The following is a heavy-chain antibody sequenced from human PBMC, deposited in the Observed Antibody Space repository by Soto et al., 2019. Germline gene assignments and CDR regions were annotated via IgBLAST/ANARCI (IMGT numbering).Heavy chain of an antibody. CDR1: GYTFTNYG. Sequence: QVQLVQSGAEVKKPGASVKVSCKASGYTFTNYGISWVRQAPGQGLEWMGWISAYNGNTDYAQKLQGRVNMTTDTSKSTDYMELRSLRSDDTAVYYCARVGAYCVSTSCHDYWGQGTLVTVSS. CDR3: ARVGAYCVSTSCHDY. CDR2: ISAYNGNT. D-gene: IGHD2-2*01. V-gene: IGHV1-18*01. J-gene: IGHJ4*02.